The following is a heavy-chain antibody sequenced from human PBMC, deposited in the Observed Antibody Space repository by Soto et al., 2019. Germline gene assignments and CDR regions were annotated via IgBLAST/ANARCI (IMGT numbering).Heavy chain of an antibody. J-gene: IGHJ6*02. CDR3: ARGRGGGMDV. V-gene: IGHV1-69*01. Sequence: QAPGQGLEWMGGIIPIFGTANYAQKFQGRVTITADESTSTAYMELSSLRSEDTAVYYCARGRGGGMDVWGQGTTVSVSS. D-gene: IGHD2-15*01. CDR2: IIPIFGTA.